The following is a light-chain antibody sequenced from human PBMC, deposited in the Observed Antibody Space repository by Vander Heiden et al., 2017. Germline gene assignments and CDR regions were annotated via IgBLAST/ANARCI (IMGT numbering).Light chain of an antibody. J-gene: IGKJ1*01. V-gene: IGKV1-5*03. CDR2: KAS. CDR1: QTISTW. CDR3: HQYDSDTPRT. Sequence: DIQLPQSPSTLAVSVRDRVTITCRASQTISTWLAWYQHKPGEAPKLLIYKASSLESGVPSRFSGSGSGTEFTLTINSLQPDDCATYCCHQYDSDTPRTFGQGTKVEVK.